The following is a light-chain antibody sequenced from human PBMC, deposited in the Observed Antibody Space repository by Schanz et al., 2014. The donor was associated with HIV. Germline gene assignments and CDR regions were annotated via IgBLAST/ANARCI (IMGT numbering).Light chain of an antibody. CDR3: QSYDNSLTGSKV. V-gene: IGLV2-14*03. CDR1: SSDVGGYNY. Sequence: QSALTQPSSVSGSPGQSITISCTGTSSDVGGYNYVSWYQQHPGKAPKLMIYDVSNRPSGVSNRFSGSKSGNTASLTISGLQAEDEADYYCQSYDNSLTGSKVFGTGTKLTVL. J-gene: IGLJ1*01. CDR2: DVS.